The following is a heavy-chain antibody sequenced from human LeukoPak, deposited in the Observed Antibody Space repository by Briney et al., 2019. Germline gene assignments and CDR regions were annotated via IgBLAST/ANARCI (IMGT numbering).Heavy chain of an antibody. Sequence: PGRSLRLSCAASGFIFDDYGMHWVRQAPGKGLEWVSGISWNSGSKEYADSVKGRFTISRDDAKNSLYPQMNSLRVEDMALYFCARDSTAAPISYMDVWGKGTTVTVSS. J-gene: IGHJ6*03. D-gene: IGHD6-6*01. CDR1: GFIFDDYG. V-gene: IGHV3-9*03. CDR2: ISWNSGSK. CDR3: ARDSTAAPISYMDV.